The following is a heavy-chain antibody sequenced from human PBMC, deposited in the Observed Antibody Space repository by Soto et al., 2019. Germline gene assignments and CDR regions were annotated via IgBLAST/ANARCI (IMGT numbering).Heavy chain of an antibody. CDR1: GYTFGSFS. D-gene: IGHD6-6*01. V-gene: IGHV1-3*01. CDR2: ISPGNGDT. J-gene: IGHJ4*02. CDR3: ARNFAGAASPDF. Sequence: QVQLVQSGAEVKRPGASVKVSCKASGYTFGSFSIHWVRQAPGQSLEWMGWISPGNGDTQYSQKFQGRVTISRDRSATTTYMELSSLRSEDTAVYYCARNFAGAASPDFWGQGTLVTVSS.